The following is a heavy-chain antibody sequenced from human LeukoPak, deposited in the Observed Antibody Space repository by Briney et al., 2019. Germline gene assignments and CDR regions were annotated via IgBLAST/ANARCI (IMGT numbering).Heavy chain of an antibody. CDR2: ISSSSSYI. J-gene: IGHJ4*02. V-gene: IGHV3-21*01. CDR3: ARGRLGLCDY. Sequence: PGGSLRLSCAASGFTFSSYSMNWVRRAPGKGLEWVSSISSSSSYIYCADSVKGRFTISRDNAKNSLYLQMNSLRAEDTAVYYCARGRLGLCDYWGQGTLVTVSS. CDR1: GFTFSSYS. D-gene: IGHD6-25*01.